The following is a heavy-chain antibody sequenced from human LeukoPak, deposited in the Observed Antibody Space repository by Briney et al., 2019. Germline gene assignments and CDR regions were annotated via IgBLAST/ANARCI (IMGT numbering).Heavy chain of an antibody. V-gene: IGHV3-21*01. D-gene: IGHD6-6*01. Sequence: GGSLRLSCAASGITFSIYNMNWVRQAPGGGVEWVSSISCSSSYIDYADSVKGRFTISRDNAKNSLYLQMNSLRAEDTAVYYCARDRITEYSSSSGEFDYGGQATLVTAYS. CDR3: ARDRITEYSSSSGEFDY. J-gene: IGHJ4*02. CDR2: ISCSSSYI. CDR1: GITFSIYN.